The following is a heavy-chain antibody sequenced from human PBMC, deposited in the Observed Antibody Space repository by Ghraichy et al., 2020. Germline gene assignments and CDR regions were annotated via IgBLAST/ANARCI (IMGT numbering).Heavy chain of an antibody. CDR2: IYYTGTT. CDR1: GGSISSGGYY. D-gene: IGHD2-2*01. V-gene: IGHV4-31*03. Sequence: SQTLSLTCTVSGGSISSGGYYWTWIRQHPGKGLEWLGYIYYTGTTYYNPSLKSRLTISVDTSKNQFSLNLRSVTAADTAVYYCARRGGGSTTRGFDPWGQGALVTVSS. CDR3: ARRGGGSTTRGFDP. J-gene: IGHJ5*02.